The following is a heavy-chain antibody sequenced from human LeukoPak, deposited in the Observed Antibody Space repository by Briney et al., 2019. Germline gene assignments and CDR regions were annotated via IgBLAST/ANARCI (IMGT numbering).Heavy chain of an antibody. CDR2: VNRDGSET. Sequence: GGSLRLSCAASGFALSSHWMTWVRQVPGRGPEWVANVNRDGSETYYLDSVKGRFTISKDNAKNSLYLQMNSLRAEDTALYHCARGGSGYGDYYYFYAMDVWGQGTTVTVSS. J-gene: IGHJ6*02. CDR3: ARGGSGYGDYYYFYAMDV. V-gene: IGHV3-7*03. CDR1: GFALSSHW. D-gene: IGHD3-22*01.